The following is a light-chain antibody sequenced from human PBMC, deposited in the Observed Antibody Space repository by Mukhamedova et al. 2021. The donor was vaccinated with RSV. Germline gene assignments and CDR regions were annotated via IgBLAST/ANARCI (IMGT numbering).Light chain of an antibody. CDR2: EVS. V-gene: IGLV2-14*01. CDR3: QSYDSSLSAHVV. J-gene: IGLJ2*01. CDR1: DVGGYNY. Sequence: DVGGYNYVSWYQQHPGKAPKLMIYEVSNRPSGVSNRFSGSKSGNTASLAITGLQAEDEADYYCQSYDSSLSAHVVFGGGTKLTVL.